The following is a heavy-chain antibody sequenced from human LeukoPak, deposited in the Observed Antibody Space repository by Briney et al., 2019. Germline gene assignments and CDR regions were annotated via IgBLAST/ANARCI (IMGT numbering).Heavy chain of an antibody. CDR1: GGSFSGYY. Sequence: PSETLSLTCAVYGGSFSGYYWSWIRQPPGKGLEWIGEIKHSGSTNYNPSLKSRVTISVDTSNNQFSLKLSSVTAADTAVYYCARGEWLRSWFGYWGQGTLVTVSS. CDR2: IKHSGST. J-gene: IGHJ4*02. CDR3: ARGEWLRSWFGY. V-gene: IGHV4-34*01. D-gene: IGHD5-12*01.